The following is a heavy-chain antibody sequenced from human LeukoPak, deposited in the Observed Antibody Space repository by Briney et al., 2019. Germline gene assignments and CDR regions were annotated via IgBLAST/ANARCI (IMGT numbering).Heavy chain of an antibody. CDR2: ISSNGNTI. V-gene: IGHV3-48*01. CDR1: GFTFSSYS. D-gene: IGHD4/OR15-4a*01. J-gene: IGHJ4*02. CDR3: ARRAGAYSHPYDY. Sequence: GGSLRLSCAASGFTFSSYSMNWVRQAPGKGLEWVSYISSNGNTIYYADSVKGRFTISRDNAKNSLYLQMNSLRAEDTAVYYCARRAGAYSHPYDYWGQGTLVTVSS.